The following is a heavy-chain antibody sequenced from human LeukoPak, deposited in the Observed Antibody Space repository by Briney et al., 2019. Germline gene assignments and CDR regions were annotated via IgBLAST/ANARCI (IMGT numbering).Heavy chain of an antibody. V-gene: IGHV4-30-4*01. D-gene: IGHD3-22*01. CDR2: IYYSGIT. J-gene: IGHJ4*02. CDR3: AREGGYYYDSSGYHVH. Sequence: SETLSLTCTFSGGSICSRDYYWSWIRQPPGKGLEFIGYIYYSGITYYNPSLKRRVTISVDTSKDQFSLKLSSVTAADTDVYYYAREGGYYYDSSGYHVHWGQGTLVTVSS. CDR1: GGSICSRDYY.